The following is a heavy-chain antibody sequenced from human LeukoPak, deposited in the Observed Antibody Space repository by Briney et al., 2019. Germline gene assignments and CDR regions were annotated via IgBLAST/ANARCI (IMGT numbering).Heavy chain of an antibody. D-gene: IGHD3-10*01. Sequence: GASVKVSCKASGYTFTSYAMHWGRQAAGQRLEGRGWMNAGNGNTKYSQKFQGRVTITRDTSASTAYMELSSLRSEDTAVYYCARPQASGGAFDIWGQGTMVTVSS. V-gene: IGHV1-3*01. CDR3: ARPQASGGAFDI. CDR1: GYTFTSYA. J-gene: IGHJ3*02. CDR2: MNAGNGNT.